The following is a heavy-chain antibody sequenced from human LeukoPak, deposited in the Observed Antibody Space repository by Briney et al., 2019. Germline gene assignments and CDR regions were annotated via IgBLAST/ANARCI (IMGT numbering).Heavy chain of an antibody. CDR3: ARGRYCSSTSCRPGGWFDP. CDR2: INHSGST. J-gene: IGHJ5*02. D-gene: IGHD2-2*01. V-gene: IGHV4-34*01. Sequence: PSETLSLTCAVYGGSFSGYYWSWIRQPPGKGLEWIGEINHSGSTNYNPSLKSRVTISVDTSKNQFSLKLSSVTAADTVVYYCARGRYCSSTSCRPGGWFDPWGQGTLVTVSS. CDR1: GGSFSGYY.